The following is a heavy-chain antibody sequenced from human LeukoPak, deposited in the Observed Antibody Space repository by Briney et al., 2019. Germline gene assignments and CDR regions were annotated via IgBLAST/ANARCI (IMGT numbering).Heavy chain of an antibody. Sequence: SETLSLTCTVSGGSISSYYWSWIRQPPGKGLEWIGYYSGSTNYNPSLKSRVTISVDTSKNQFSLKLSSVTAADTAVYYCARHPRDYGSGSYYKNFDYWGQGTLVTVSS. CDR3: ARHPRDYGSGSYYKNFDY. V-gene: IGHV4-59*08. J-gene: IGHJ4*02. D-gene: IGHD3-10*01. CDR1: GGSISSYY. CDR2: YSGST.